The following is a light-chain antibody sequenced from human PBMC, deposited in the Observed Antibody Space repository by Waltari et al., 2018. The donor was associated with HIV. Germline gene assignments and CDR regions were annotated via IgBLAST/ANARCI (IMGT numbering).Light chain of an antibody. CDR2: TDT. CDR3: ATWDDSLNGVL. V-gene: IGLV1-47*01. Sequence: SVLTQPRSASGPRGQQVTISCSCSSPNIGSNSVFSYQKLPGPAPKLLIYTDTQRPSGVPVLCSGSKSGTSAALAISGLRSEDEAVYSCATWDDSLNGVLFGGGTNLNVL. J-gene: IGLJ2*01. CDR1: SPNIGSNS.